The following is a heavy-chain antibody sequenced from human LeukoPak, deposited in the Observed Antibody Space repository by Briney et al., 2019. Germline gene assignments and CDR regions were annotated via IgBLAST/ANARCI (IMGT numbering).Heavy chain of an antibody. CDR3: AWGTSGSYSFDY. CDR2: ISYDGSNK. CDR1: GFTCSSYG. J-gene: IGHJ4*02. V-gene: IGHV3-30*03. Sequence: GRSLRLSCAASGFTCSSYGMHWVRQAPGKGLEWVAVISYDGSNKYYADSVKGRFTISRDNSKNTLYLQMNSLRAEDTAVYYCAWGTSGSYSFDYWGQGTLVTVSS. D-gene: IGHD1-26*01.